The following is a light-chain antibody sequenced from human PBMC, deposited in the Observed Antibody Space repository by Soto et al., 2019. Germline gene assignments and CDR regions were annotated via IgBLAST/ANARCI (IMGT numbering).Light chain of an antibody. J-gene: IGKJ1*01. CDR2: DAS. Sequence: DIQMTQSPSTLYASVGDRVTITCRASQTISSWLAWYRQKPGKAPDLLIYDASKLQSGVPASFSGSQSGTEVTLLIASLQPDEYATYYWQQYYNYSTFGQGTTVEVK. CDR3: QQYYNYST. CDR1: QTISSW. V-gene: IGKV1-5*01.